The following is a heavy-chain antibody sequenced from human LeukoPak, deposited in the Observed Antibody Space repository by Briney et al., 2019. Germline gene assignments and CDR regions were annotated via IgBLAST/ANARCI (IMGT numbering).Heavy chain of an antibody. CDR2: IYYRSHWYG. J-gene: IGHJ4*02. CDR1: GDSVSRTDAG. V-gene: IGHV6-1*01. D-gene: IGHD5-18*01. Sequence: SQTLSLTCAISGDSVSRTDAGWNWIRQSPSRGLEWLGRIYYRSHWYGDDALSVKSRITINPDTAKNQFSLQLRSVTPEDTAVYYCAREGIQLWLSFDYWGQGTLVTVSS. CDR3: AREGIQLWLSFDY.